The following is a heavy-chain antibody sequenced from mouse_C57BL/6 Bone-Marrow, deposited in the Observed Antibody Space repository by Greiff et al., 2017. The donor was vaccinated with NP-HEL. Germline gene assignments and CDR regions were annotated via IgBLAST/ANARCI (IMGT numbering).Heavy chain of an antibody. V-gene: IGHV14-4*01. CDR1: GFNIKDDY. J-gene: IGHJ4*01. D-gene: IGHD2-1*01. CDR3: TTGDYGNYYAMDY. CDR2: IDPENGDT. Sequence: EVKLVESGAELVRPGASVKLSCTASGFNIKDDYMHWVKQRPEQGLEWIGWIDPENGDTEYASKFQGKATITADTSSNTAYLQLSSLTSEDTAVYYCTTGDYGNYYAMDYWGQGTSVTVSS.